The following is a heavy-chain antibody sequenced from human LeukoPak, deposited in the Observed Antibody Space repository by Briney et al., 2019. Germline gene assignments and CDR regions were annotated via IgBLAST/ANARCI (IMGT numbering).Heavy chain of an antibody. D-gene: IGHD3-9*01. CDR2: VSAYNGNT. J-gene: IGHJ4*02. Sequence: ASVKVSCKASGGTFSSYAISWVRQAPGQGLEWMGWVSAYNGNTNYAQKLQGRVTMTTDTSTSTAYMELRSLRSDDTAVYYCAKGASIHVTGPDYWGPGILVTVSS. V-gene: IGHV1-18*01. CDR1: GGTFSSYA. CDR3: AKGASIHVTGPDY.